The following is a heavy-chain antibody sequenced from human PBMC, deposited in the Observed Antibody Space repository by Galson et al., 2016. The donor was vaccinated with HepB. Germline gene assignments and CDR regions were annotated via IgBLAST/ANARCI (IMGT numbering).Heavy chain of an antibody. V-gene: IGHV4-34*01. CDR1: GGSFSGNY. D-gene: IGHD3-22*01. CDR3: AKRIVVITN. Sequence: SETLSLTCAVDGGSFSGNYWSWIRQPPGKGLEWIGDINQSGSTNYNPSLKSRVTISVDTSNRQFSLNLTSLTAADTAVYYCAKRIVVITNWGQGTLVTVSS. J-gene: IGHJ4*02. CDR2: INQSGST.